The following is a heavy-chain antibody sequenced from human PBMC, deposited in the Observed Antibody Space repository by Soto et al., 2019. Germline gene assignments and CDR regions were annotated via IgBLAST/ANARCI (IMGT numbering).Heavy chain of an antibody. D-gene: IGHD5-12*01. CDR2: IYYSGST. Sequence: PSETLSLTCTVSGGSISSYYWSWIRQPPGKGLEWIGYIYYSGSTNYNPSLKSRVTISVDTSKNQFSLKLSSVTAADTAVYYCARALVATIYYVDYWGQGTLVTVSS. CDR3: ARALVATIYYVDY. J-gene: IGHJ4*02. V-gene: IGHV4-59*08. CDR1: GGSISSYY.